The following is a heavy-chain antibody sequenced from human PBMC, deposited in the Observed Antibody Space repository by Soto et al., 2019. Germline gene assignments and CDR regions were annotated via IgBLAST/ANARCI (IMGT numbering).Heavy chain of an antibody. CDR1: GFTFSSYA. Sequence: QVQLVESGGGVVQPGRSLRLSCAASGFTFSSYAMHWVRQTPGKGLEWVAVISYDGSNKYYADSVKGRFTISRDNSKNTLYVPMSGLRAEDTALYYCARDPVRGSYTSSRYFVLDCWGQGTLVTVSS. D-gene: IGHD6-13*01. CDR2: ISYDGSNK. CDR3: ARDPVRGSYTSSRYFVLDC. J-gene: IGHJ4*02. V-gene: IGHV3-30-3*01.